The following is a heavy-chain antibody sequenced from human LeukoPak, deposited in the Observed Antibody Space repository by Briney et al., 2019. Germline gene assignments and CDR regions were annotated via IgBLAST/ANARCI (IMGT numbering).Heavy chain of an antibody. CDR3: ARDEYSGYTWNY. CDR2: ISPFNGDS. D-gene: IGHD5-12*01. J-gene: IGHJ4*02. CDR1: GYTFTNHG. V-gene: IGHV1-18*01. Sequence: ASVKVSCKASGYTFTNHGITWVRQAPGQGPEWMGWISPFNGDSNYAHKFQGRVTITTDTSTATVYMELRSLRSDDTAVYYCARDEYSGYTWNYWGQGTLVTVSS.